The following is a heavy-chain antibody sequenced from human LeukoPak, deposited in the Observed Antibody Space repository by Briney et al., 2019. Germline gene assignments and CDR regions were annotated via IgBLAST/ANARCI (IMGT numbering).Heavy chain of an antibody. CDR2: INPNSGGT. V-gene: IGHV1-2*02. D-gene: IGHD6-19*01. Sequence: ASVKVSCKASGYTFTGYYMHWVRQAPGQGLEWMGWINPNSGGTNYAQKLQGRVTMTTDTSTSTAYMELRSLRSDDTAVYYCARRFRTTGYSSGWYWFDPWGQGTLVTVSS. CDR3: ARRFRTTGYSSGWYWFDP. CDR1: GYTFTGYY. J-gene: IGHJ5*02.